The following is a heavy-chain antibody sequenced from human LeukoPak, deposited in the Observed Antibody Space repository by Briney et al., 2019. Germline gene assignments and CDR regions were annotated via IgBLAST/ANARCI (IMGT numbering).Heavy chain of an antibody. CDR1: GYTFTDYY. D-gene: IGHD2-2*01. Sequence: GASVKVSCKASGYTFTDYYMHWVRLAPGQGLEWMGWINPNSGGTNYVQKFQGWVTVTRDTSINTAYMELSRLTSDDTAVYYCARANFLYCGSTSCLFDYWGQGTLVTVSS. J-gene: IGHJ4*02. V-gene: IGHV1-2*04. CDR3: ARANFLYCGSTSCLFDY. CDR2: INPNSGGT.